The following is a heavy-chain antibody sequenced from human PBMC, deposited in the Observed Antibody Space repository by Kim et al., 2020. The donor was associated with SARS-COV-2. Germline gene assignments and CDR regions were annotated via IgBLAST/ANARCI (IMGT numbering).Heavy chain of an antibody. D-gene: IGHD6-19*01. CDR3: ARDSSGWSRDY. V-gene: IGHV3-21*01. J-gene: IGHJ4*02. CDR2: I. Sequence: IVYTDSVKGRITISRDSAKNSLFLQMNGLRAEDTALYYCARDSSGWSRDYWGQGTLVTVSS.